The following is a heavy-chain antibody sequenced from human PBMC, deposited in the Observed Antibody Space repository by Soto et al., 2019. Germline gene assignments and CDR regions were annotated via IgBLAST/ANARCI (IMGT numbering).Heavy chain of an antibody. Sequence: EVHLVESGGDLVQPGGALRLSCAASGFTFSSYWMHWARQAPGKGLVWLSFIDGVGTVIPHADSVKGRFTVSRDNAKNTLYLQMNSLRAEDTAVYYCVREVCSGGLCKVFDYWGQGTPVTVSS. CDR1: GFTFSSYW. CDR2: IDGVGTVI. D-gene: IGHD2-15*01. V-gene: IGHV3-74*01. J-gene: IGHJ4*02. CDR3: VREVCSGGLCKVFDY.